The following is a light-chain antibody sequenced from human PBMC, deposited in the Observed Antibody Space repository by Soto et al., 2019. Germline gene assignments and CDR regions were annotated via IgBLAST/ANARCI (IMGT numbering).Light chain of an antibody. J-gene: IGKJ2*01. CDR2: KSS. Sequence: DIQMTQSPSTLSASVGDRVTITCRASESISPWLAWYQQKPGKAAKILIYKSSSLEGGVPSRYSGSESEKELTLTISRPQPADFATYYCQQYKSYSRTFGQGTKLEIK. CDR3: QQYKSYSRT. CDR1: ESISPW. V-gene: IGKV1-5*03.